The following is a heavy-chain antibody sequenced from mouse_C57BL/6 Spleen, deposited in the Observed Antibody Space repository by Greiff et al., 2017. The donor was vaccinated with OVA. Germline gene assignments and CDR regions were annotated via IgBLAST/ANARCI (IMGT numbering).Heavy chain of an antibody. CDR1: GYTFTSYW. Sequence: QVQLQQPGAELVKPGASVKLSCKASGYTFTSYWMHWVKQRPGRGLEWMGRIDPNRGGTKYNEKFKSKATLNVDKPSSTAYMQLSSLTSEDSAVYYCARSDYYGSSYGYWYFDVWGTGTTVTVSS. V-gene: IGHV1-72*01. J-gene: IGHJ1*03. CDR2: IDPNRGGT. CDR3: ARSDYYGSSYGYWYFDV. D-gene: IGHD1-1*01.